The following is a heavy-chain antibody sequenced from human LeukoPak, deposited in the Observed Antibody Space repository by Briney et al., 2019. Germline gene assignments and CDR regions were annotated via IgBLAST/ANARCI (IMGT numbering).Heavy chain of an antibody. CDR2: MYTSGST. Sequence: PSETLSLTCSVSGGSISSYYWTWIRQPAGKGLEWIGRMYTSGSTNYNPSLKSRVTISVDTSKNQFSLKLSSVTAADTAVYYCARDWAYYYDRALDIWGQGTMVTVSS. CDR1: GGSISSYY. CDR3: ARDWAYYYDRALDI. J-gene: IGHJ3*02. V-gene: IGHV4-4*07. D-gene: IGHD3-22*01.